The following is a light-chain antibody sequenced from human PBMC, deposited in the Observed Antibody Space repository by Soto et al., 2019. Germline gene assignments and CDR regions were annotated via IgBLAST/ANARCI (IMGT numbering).Light chain of an antibody. CDR2: GAS. CDR1: QNILSN. V-gene: IGKV3-15*01. J-gene: IGKJ5*01. Sequence: EIVMTQSPATLSVSPGERATLSCRASQNILSNLAWYQQKPGQAPRLLIYGASTRATGIPARFSGSGSGTEFTLTISSLQSEDFEIYYCQQYNNWPPITFGQGTRVEIK. CDR3: QQYNNWPPIT.